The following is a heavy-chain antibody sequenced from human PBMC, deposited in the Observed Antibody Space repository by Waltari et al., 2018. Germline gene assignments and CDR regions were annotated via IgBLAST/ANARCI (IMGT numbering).Heavy chain of an antibody. Sequence: QVQLQESGPGLVKPSQTLSLTCTVSGGSISSGGYYWSWIRQHPGKGLEWIGYIYYSGSTYYNPSIRSRVTISVDTAKNQFSLKLSSVTAADTAVYYCARDLGSGSYVGYFDYWGQGTLVTVSS. CDR1: GGSISSGGYY. D-gene: IGHD3-10*02. J-gene: IGHJ4*02. V-gene: IGHV4-31*03. CDR3: ARDLGSGSYVGYFDY. CDR2: IYYSGST.